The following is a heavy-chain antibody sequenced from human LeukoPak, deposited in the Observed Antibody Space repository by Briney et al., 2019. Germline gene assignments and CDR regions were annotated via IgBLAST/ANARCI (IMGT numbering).Heavy chain of an antibody. CDR3: AKDGDSIAAAGLAYGMDV. Sequence: GGSLRLSCAASGFTFSSYGMHWVRQAPGKGLEWVAVISYDGSNKNYADSVKGRFTISRDNPKNTLYLQMNSLRAEDTAVYYCAKDGDSIAAAGLAYGMDVWGQGTTVTVSS. D-gene: IGHD6-13*01. CDR2: ISYDGSNK. J-gene: IGHJ6*02. CDR1: GFTFSSYG. V-gene: IGHV3-30*18.